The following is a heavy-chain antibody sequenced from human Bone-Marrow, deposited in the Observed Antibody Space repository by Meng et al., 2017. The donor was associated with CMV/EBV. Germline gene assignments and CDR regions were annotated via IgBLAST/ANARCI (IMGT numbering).Heavy chain of an antibody. Sequence: SVKVSCKASGGTFSSYAISWVRQAPGQGLEWMGGIIPILGIANYAQKFQGRVTITTDESTSTTYMDLRSLRSDDTAVYYCAVEEGYTYGRGGYSVSWGQGTLVTVSS. J-gene: IGHJ4*02. CDR1: GGTFSSYA. D-gene: IGHD5-18*01. V-gene: IGHV1-69*10. CDR2: IIPILGIA. CDR3: AVEEGYTYGRGGYSVS.